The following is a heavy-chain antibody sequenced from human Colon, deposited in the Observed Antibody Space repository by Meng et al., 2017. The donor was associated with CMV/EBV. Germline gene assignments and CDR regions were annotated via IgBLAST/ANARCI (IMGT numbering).Heavy chain of an antibody. V-gene: IGHV3-21*06. CDR1: GFSFRSYG. CDR3: PRVRLPGAYHDSDGSPIKNWFDP. J-gene: IGHJ5*02. Sequence: GESLKISCAASGFSFRSYGMSWIRQAPGRGLEWVSFISSSSDISYADSVKGRFTILRDSAQNLLYLEMIGLRAEDTAVYYCPRVRLPGAYHDSDGSPIKNWFDPWGQGTLVTVSS. CDR2: ISSSSDI. D-gene: IGHD3-22*01.